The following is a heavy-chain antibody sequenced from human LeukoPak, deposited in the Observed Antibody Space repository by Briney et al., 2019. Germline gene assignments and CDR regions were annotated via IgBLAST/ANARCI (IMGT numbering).Heavy chain of an antibody. CDR3: ARDEKIVGASGQDY. CDR1: GFTFGSYW. D-gene: IGHD1-26*01. V-gene: IGHV3-74*01. Sequence: GGSLRLSCAASGFTFGSYWMHWVRQVPGRGLVGVSRINTDGGDTIYADSVKGRFTISRDNAKNTLFLQMNSLRAEDTAVYYCARDEKIVGASGQDYWGQGTLVTVSS. J-gene: IGHJ4*02. CDR2: INTDGGDT.